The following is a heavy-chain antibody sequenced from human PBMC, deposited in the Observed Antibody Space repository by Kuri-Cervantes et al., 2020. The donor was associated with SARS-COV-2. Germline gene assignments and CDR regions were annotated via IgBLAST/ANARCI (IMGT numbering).Heavy chain of an antibody. D-gene: IGHD3-22*01. Sequence: ESLKISCTVSGGSISSSSYYWGWIRQPPGKGLEWIGSIYYSGSTYYNPSLKSRVTISVDTSKNQFSLKLSSVTAADTAVYYCARATYYYDSSGYYSDYWGQGTLVTVSS. J-gene: IGHJ4*02. CDR3: ARATYYYDSSGYYSDY. V-gene: IGHV4-39*01. CDR2: IYYSGST. CDR1: GGSISSSSYY.